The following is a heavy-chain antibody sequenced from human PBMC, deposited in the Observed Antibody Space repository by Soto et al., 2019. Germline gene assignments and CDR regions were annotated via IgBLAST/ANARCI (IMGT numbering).Heavy chain of an antibody. Sequence: QVHLVQSGAEVKKPGASVKVSCKGSGYAFTTYGITGVRQAPGQGLEWMGWISAHNGNTNYAQKLQGRVTVTRDTSTSTAYMALRSLRSDDTAVYYCAKGRYGDYWGQGALVTVSS. D-gene: IGHD1-1*01. J-gene: IGHJ4*02. CDR1: GYAFTTYG. CDR2: ISAHNGNT. V-gene: IGHV1-18*01. CDR3: AKGRYGDY.